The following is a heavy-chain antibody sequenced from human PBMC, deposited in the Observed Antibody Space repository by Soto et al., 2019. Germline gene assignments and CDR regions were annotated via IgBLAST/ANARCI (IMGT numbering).Heavy chain of an antibody. J-gene: IGHJ6*02. D-gene: IGHD2-15*01. CDR3: ARGTLSGGGDGMDV. CDR2: IYYNGST. Sequence: KTSETLSLTCTVSGGSVSSGSYYWSWIRQPPGKGLEWIGYIYYNGSTNYNPSLKSRVTISVDTSKNQFSLKLSSVTAADTAVYHCARGTLSGGGDGMDVWGQGTTVTVSS. V-gene: IGHV4-61*01. CDR1: GGSVSSGSYY.